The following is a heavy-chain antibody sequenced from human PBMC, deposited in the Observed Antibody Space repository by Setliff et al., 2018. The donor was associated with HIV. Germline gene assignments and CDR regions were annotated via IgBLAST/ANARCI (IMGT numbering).Heavy chain of an antibody. J-gene: IGHJ4*02. CDR1: GGSISSSSYY. Sequence: PSETLSLTCTVSGGSISSSSYYWGWIRQPPGKGREWIGSIYYSGTTYYNPSVKSRVTISVDTSKNQFSLNLTSVTATDTAVYYCASRPYSYDYSGRVFDFWGQGALVTVSS. CDR2: IYYSGTT. D-gene: IGHD3-22*01. CDR3: ASRPYSYDYSGRVFDF. V-gene: IGHV4-39*01.